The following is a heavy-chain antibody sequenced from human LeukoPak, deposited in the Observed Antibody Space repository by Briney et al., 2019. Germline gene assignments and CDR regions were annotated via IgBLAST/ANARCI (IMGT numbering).Heavy chain of an antibody. CDR2: IYHSGST. D-gene: IGHD6-13*01. V-gene: IGHV4-38-2*02. CDR1: GYSISSGYY. Sequence: SETLSLTCTVSGYSISSGYYWGWIRQPPGKGLEWIGSIYHSGSTYYNPSLKSRVTISVDTSKNQFSLKLSSVTAADTAVYYCARGGSSWYIGWFDPWGQGTLVTVSS. CDR3: ARGGSSWYIGWFDP. J-gene: IGHJ5*02.